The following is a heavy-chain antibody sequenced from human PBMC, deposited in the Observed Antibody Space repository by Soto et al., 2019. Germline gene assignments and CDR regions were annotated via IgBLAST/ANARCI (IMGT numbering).Heavy chain of an antibody. CDR3: AKGAGDYATPFAY. D-gene: IGHD4-17*01. V-gene: IGHV4-59*01. J-gene: IGHJ4*02. Sequence: SETLSLTCSVSGASINRYYWSWLRQSPGKGLEWIGYVFYTGSYNYSPSLKSRVTMSVDTSKNQFSLRLTSVTAADRAMYYCAKGAGDYATPFAYWGQGTLVTVSS. CDR2: VFYTGSY. CDR1: GASINRYY.